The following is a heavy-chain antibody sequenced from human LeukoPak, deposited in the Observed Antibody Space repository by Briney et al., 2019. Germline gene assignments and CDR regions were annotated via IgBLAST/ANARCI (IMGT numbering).Heavy chain of an antibody. CDR2: ISAYNGNT. D-gene: IGHD3-10*01. J-gene: IGHJ4*02. Sequence: GSSVTVSFKASGYTFTIYGISWVRQAPGQGLEGMEWISAYNGNTNYTQKLQVRVTMTTDTSTSTAYMELRSLRSDDTAVYYCARDHRLRVTKVRGDHWGQGTLVTVSS. CDR1: GYTFTIYG. V-gene: IGHV1-18*04. CDR3: ARDHRLRVTKVRGDH.